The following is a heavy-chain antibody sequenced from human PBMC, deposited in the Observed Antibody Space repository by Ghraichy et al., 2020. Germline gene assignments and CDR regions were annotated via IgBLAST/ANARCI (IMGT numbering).Heavy chain of an antibody. V-gene: IGHV3-48*01. Sequence: GGSLRLSCVASGFTFSTYSMNWVRQAPGKGLEWVSYIRSSSSSTIYYADSVKGRFTISRDNAKNSLYLQMNSLRAEDTAVYFCVRSYAYDYFPNDYWGQGTLVTVSS. J-gene: IGHJ4*02. D-gene: IGHD5-12*01. CDR3: VRSYAYDYFPNDY. CDR1: GFTFSTYS. CDR2: IRSSSSSTI.